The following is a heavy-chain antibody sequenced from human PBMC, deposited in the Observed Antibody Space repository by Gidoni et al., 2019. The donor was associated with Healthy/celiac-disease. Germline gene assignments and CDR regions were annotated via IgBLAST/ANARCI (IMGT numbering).Heavy chain of an antibody. CDR2: INHSGST. Sequence: QVQLQQWGAGLLKPSETLSLTCAVYGGSFSGYYWSWIRQPPGKGLEWIGEINHSGSTNYNPSLKSRVTISVDTSKNQFSLKLSSVTAADTAVYYCARGRGRGYSGTMDVWGQGTTVTVS. CDR1: GGSFSGYY. J-gene: IGHJ6*02. CDR3: ARGRGRGYSGTMDV. V-gene: IGHV4-34*01. D-gene: IGHD5-12*01.